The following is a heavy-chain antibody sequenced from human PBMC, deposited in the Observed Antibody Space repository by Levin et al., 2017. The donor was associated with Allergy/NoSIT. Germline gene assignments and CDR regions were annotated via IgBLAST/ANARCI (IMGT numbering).Heavy chain of an antibody. Sequence: GGSLRLSCAASGFTFSSYAMSWVRQAPGKGLEWVSAISGSGGSTYYADSVKGRFTISRDNSKNTLYLQMNSLRAEDTAVYYCAKDRWVTTVTFGPDRGGYYDYGMDVWGQGTTVTVSS. CDR1: GFTFSSYA. D-gene: IGHD4-11*01. V-gene: IGHV3-23*01. CDR2: ISGSGGST. CDR3: AKDRWVTTVTFGPDRGGYYDYGMDV. J-gene: IGHJ6*02.